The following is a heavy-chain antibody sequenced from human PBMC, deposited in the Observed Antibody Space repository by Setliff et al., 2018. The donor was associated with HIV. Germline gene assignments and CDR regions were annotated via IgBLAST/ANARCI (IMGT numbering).Heavy chain of an antibody. D-gene: IGHD7-27*01. V-gene: IGHV4-59*01. CDR3: ARDSKWGPAHYFDY. Sequence: KPSETLSLTCTVSGGSISSYYWSWIRQPPGKGLEWIGYIYYSGSTNYNPSLKSRVTISVDTSKNQFSLKLSSVTAADTAVYYCARDSKWGPAHYFDYWGQGTLVTVSS. CDR2: IYYSGST. CDR1: GGSISSYY. J-gene: IGHJ4*02.